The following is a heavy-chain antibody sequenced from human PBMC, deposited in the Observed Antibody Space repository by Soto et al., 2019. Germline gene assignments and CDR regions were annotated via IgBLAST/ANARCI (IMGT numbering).Heavy chain of an antibody. CDR2: IGTQHDA. CDR1: GFTFSTYD. Sequence: EVHLVESGGGLVQPGGSLRLSCAASGFTFSTYDMHWVRQAPGKGLEWVSAIGTQHDAYYPDSVKGRFTTSRENAKNSLYLQMNRLRAGDTAVYYCARQASYWHGGGGWFDPWGQGTLVTVSS. CDR3: ARQASYWHGGGGWFDP. J-gene: IGHJ5*02. D-gene: IGHD2-8*02. V-gene: IGHV3-13*01.